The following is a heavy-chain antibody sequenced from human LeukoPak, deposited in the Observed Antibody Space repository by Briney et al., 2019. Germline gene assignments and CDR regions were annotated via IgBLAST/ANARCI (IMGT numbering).Heavy chain of an antibody. V-gene: IGHV3-7*03. CDR2: IKESGSEK. CDR1: WFNVRAHF. CDR3: PRFWGERGKCRGGTCNNPQFDY. Sequence: GGSLRLSCEVSWFNVRAHFMTWLRQAPGKGLEWPANIKESGSEKYYVESVKGRFTISRNNAKNSLYQQLNSLRVEDTDGDYCPRFWGERGKCRGGTCNNPQFDYWGRGTLVTVSS. D-gene: IGHD2-15*01. J-gene: IGHJ4*02.